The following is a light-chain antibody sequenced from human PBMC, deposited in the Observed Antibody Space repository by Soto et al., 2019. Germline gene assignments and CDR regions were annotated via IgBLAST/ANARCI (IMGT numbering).Light chain of an antibody. CDR3: QQSYSTPPT. Sequence: DIQMTQSPSSLSASVGDRVTITCRASQSISSYLNWYRQKPGKAPKLLIYAASSLQSGVPSRFSGSGSGTDFTLNISSLQPEDFATYYCQQSYSTPPTFGQGTKVEIK. J-gene: IGKJ1*01. CDR1: QSISSY. V-gene: IGKV1-39*01. CDR2: AAS.